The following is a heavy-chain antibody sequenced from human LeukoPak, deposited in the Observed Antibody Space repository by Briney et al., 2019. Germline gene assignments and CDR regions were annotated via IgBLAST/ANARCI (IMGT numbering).Heavy chain of an antibody. V-gene: IGHV1-46*01. Sequence: APVKVSCKASGYTFTSYYMHWVRQAPGQGLEWMGIINPSGGSTSYAQKFQGRVTMTRDMSTSTVYMELSSLRSEDTAMYYCARAAMIAAAGYGVDYWGQGTLVTVSS. D-gene: IGHD6-13*01. CDR2: INPSGGST. J-gene: IGHJ4*02. CDR3: ARAAMIAAAGYGVDY. CDR1: GYTFTSYY.